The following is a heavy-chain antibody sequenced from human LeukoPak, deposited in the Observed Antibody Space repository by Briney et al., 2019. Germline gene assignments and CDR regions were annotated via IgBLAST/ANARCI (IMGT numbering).Heavy chain of an antibody. D-gene: IGHD1-26*01. Sequence: GASVKVSCKASGYTFTSYDINWVRQATGQGLEWMGWTNPNSGNTGYAQKLQGRVTMTRNTSISTAYMELSSLRSEDTAVYYCARAHSGSYFWSMYAFDIWGQGTMVTVSS. CDR1: GYTFTSYD. CDR2: TNPNSGNT. CDR3: ARAHSGSYFWSMYAFDI. J-gene: IGHJ3*02. V-gene: IGHV1-8*01.